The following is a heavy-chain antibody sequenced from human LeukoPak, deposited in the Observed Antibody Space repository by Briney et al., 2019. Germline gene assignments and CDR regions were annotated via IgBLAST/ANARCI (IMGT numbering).Heavy chain of an antibody. CDR3: AREDCSSTSCYVSVRWFDP. Sequence: SETLSLTCAVYGGSFSGYYWSWIRQPPGEGLEWIGEINHSGSTNYNPSLKSRVTISVDTSKNQFSLKLSSVTAADTAVYYCAREDCSSTSCYVSVRWFDPWGQGTLVTVSS. CDR2: INHSGST. D-gene: IGHD2-2*01. J-gene: IGHJ5*02. CDR1: GGSFSGYY. V-gene: IGHV4-34*01.